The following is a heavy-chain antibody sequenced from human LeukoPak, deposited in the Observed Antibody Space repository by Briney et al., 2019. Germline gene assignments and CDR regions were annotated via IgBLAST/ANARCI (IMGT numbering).Heavy chain of an antibody. CDR2: TSYSGTT. CDR1: SGSLSSRGYY. D-gene: IGHD6-13*01. V-gene: IGHV4-31*03. Sequence: SQTLSLTCTVSSGSLSSRGYYWSWIRQLSGKGLEWIGSTSYSGTTYYNPSLKSRVTISLDTSKHQFSLKLSSVTAADTAVYYCAKGRPAAGQYYFDYWGQGILVTVSS. J-gene: IGHJ4*02. CDR3: AKGRPAAGQYYFDY.